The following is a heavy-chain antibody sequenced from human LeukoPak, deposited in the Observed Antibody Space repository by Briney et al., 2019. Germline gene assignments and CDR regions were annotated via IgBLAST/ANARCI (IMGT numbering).Heavy chain of an antibody. CDR3: ARGRHDCSSTSCYYY. D-gene: IGHD2-2*01. CDR2: MNPNSGNT. CDR1: GYTFTSYD. J-gene: IGHJ4*02. V-gene: IGHV1-8*03. Sequence: GASVKVSCKASGYTFTSYDINWVRQATGQGLEWMGWMNPNSGNTGYAQKFQGRVTITRNTSISTAYMELSSLRSEDTAAYYCARGRHDCSSTSCYYYWGQGTLVTVSS.